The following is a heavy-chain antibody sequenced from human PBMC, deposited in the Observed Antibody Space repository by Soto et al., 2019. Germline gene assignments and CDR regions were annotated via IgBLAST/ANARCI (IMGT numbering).Heavy chain of an antibody. CDR1: GYTFTSYG. D-gene: IGHD3-10*01. V-gene: IGHV1-18*01. CDR3: AREETYYYGSGSRLYYYYYYGMDV. Sequence: KVSCKASGYTFTSYGISWVRQAPGQGLEWMGWISAYNGNTNYAQKLQGRVTMTTDTSTSTAYMELRSLRSDDTAVYYCAREETYYYGSGSRLYYYYYYGMDVWGQGTTVTVSS. CDR2: ISAYNGNT. J-gene: IGHJ6*02.